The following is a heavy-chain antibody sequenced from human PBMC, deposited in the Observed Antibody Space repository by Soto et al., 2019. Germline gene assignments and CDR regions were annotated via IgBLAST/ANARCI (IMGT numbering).Heavy chain of an antibody. CDR1: GFTFSSYG. V-gene: IGHV3-30*18. D-gene: IGHD3-10*01. CDR3: AKDQSGSHDY. J-gene: IGHJ4*02. Sequence: QVQLVESGGGVVQPGRSLRLSCAASGFTFSSYGMHWVRQAPGKGLEWVAVISYDGSNKYYADSVKGRFTISRDNSKNTLYLQMNSLRAEDTAVYYCAKDQSGSHDYWGQGTLVTVSS. CDR2: ISYDGSNK.